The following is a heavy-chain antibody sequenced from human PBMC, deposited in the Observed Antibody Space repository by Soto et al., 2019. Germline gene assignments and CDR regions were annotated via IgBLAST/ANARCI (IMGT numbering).Heavy chain of an antibody. CDR1: LFSFRSYA. J-gene: IGHJ4*02. CDR3: ANDLDSCDSSGYSPPRGYFDY. CDR2: ISGSGCTA. D-gene: IGHD3-22*01. V-gene: IGHV3-23*01. Sequence: LRLSCAASLFSFRSYAMSWVRQARGKGLEWVSAISGSGCTAYYAHSVKGTFIIAGYNGKITLYLQMNSLSAEHPAGYYCANDLDSCDSSGYSPPRGYFDYWGQGTLVTVSS.